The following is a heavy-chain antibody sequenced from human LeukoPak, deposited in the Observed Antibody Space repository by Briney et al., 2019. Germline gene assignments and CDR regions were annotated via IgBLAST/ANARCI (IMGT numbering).Heavy chain of an antibody. CDR2: MNPNSGNT. CDR3: ARGRGYSNGWFEADDY. CDR1: GYPFISYD. D-gene: IGHD6-19*01. Sequence: APVKVSCKASGYPFISYDINWVRQATGQGLEWMGWMNPNSGNTGYAQRFQGRVTMTRNTSISTAYMEVSSLRSEDTAMYFCARGRGYSNGWFEADDYWGQGTLVTVSS. V-gene: IGHV1-8*01. J-gene: IGHJ4*02.